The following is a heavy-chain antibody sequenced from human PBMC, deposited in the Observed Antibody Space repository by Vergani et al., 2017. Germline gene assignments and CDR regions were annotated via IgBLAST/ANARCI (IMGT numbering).Heavy chain of an antibody. Sequence: QVRLEESGPGLVKPSETLSLTCSVSGYSIGSGFYWAWIRQSPGEGLQWLTSIHNRGKTYHNPSLKSRVSVSIYTSKIRFSLNLTSVNATDTAVYYCARSQGDYWYCDLWGPGSLVTVSS. CDR1: GYSIGSGFY. J-gene: IGHJ2*01. CDR3: ARSQGDYWYCDL. V-gene: IGHV4-38-2*01. CDR2: IHNRGKT. D-gene: IGHD2-21*01.